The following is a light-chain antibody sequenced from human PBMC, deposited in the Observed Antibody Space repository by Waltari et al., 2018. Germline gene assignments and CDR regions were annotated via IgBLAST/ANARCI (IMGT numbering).Light chain of an antibody. CDR3: LLSFYDIRA. Sequence: QAVVTQEPSLTVSPGGTVTLTCGSSAGAVTSGLYPYWFQQKPGQAPRTLIYDTDNKHSWTPARFSGSLLGGKAALTLSGAQPEDEAVYYCLLSFYDIRAFGGGTKLTVL. CDR2: DTD. V-gene: IGLV7-46*01. J-gene: IGLJ3*02. CDR1: AGAVTSGLY.